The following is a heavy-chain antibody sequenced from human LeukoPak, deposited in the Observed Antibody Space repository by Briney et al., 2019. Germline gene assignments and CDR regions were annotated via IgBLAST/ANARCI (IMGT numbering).Heavy chain of an antibody. V-gene: IGHV1-69*04. Sequence: SVEVSCKASGGTFSSYAISWVRQAPGQGLEWMGRIIPILGIANYAQKFQGRVTITADKSTSTAYMELSSLRSEDTAVYYCARGWLQSYYFDYWGQGTLVTVSS. CDR2: IIPILGIA. CDR3: ARGWLQSYYFDY. J-gene: IGHJ4*02. CDR1: GGTFSSYA. D-gene: IGHD5-24*01.